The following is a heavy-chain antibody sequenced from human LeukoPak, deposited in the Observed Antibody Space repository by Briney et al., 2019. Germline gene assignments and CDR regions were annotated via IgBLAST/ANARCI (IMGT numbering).Heavy chain of an antibody. Sequence: PGRSLRLSCGASGFTFSRYAMNWVRQAPGQGLEWVAIISYGGNNQYYAESVKGRFTISRDNTKNTVYLQMNSLRPEDTAAYYCARAPDSSGYYYYFDYWGQGALVTVSS. CDR2: ISYGGNNQ. J-gene: IGHJ4*02. CDR1: GFTFSRYA. D-gene: IGHD3-22*01. V-gene: IGHV3-30-3*01. CDR3: ARAPDSSGYYYYFDY.